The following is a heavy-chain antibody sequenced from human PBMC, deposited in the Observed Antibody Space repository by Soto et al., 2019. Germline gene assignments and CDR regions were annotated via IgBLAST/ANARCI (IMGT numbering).Heavy chain of an antibody. J-gene: IGHJ4*02. V-gene: IGHV3-30*18. Sequence: PGGALRLSCAASGFTFSSYGMHWVRQAPGKGLEWVAVISYDGSNKYYADSVKGRFTISRDNSKNTLYLQMNSLRAEDTAVYYCAKDGDYDILTGYSAFDYWGQGTLVTVSS. D-gene: IGHD3-9*01. CDR2: ISYDGSNK. CDR1: GFTFSSYG. CDR3: AKDGDYDILTGYSAFDY.